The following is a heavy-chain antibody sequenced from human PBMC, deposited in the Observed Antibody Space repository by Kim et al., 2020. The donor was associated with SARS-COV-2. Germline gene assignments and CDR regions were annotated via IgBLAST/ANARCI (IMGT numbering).Heavy chain of an antibody. D-gene: IGHD5-12*01. CDR2: ISSSSSYI. CDR1: GFTFSSYS. CDR3: ARDFSRWLQFSAFDI. J-gene: IGHJ3*02. Sequence: GGSLRLSCAASGFTFSSYSMNWVRQAPGKGLEWVSSISSSSSYIYYADSVKGRFTISRDNAKNSLYLQMNSLRAEDTAVYYCARDFSRWLQFSAFDIWGQGTMVTVSS. V-gene: IGHV3-21*01.